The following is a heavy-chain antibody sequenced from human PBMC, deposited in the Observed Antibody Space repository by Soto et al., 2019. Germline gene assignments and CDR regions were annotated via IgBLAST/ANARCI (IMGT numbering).Heavy chain of an antibody. CDR1: GGTFTKYA. J-gene: IGHJ6*02. V-gene: IGHV1-69*01. Sequence: QVQLVQSGAAVRQPGSSVKVSCKASGGTFTKYAITWVRQAPRQGLEWMGGLVPLPGPTDYAQKFRGRVTISADESTSTDYLELRSRRTEDTAVYYCAIWPQPRNTATPYAVDDWGQGTRVIVS. CDR3: AIWPQPRNTATPYAVDD. CDR2: LVPLPGPT. D-gene: IGHD6-25*01.